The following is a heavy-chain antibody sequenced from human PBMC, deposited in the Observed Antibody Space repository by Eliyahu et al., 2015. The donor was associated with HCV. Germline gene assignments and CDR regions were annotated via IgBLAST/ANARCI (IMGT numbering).Heavy chain of an antibody. CDR2: FDPEEVKI. CDR1: GSTLTDLS. J-gene: IGHJ3*01. V-gene: IGHV1-24*01. CDR3: ATTAGLEIIHDALDV. Sequence: QVQLVQSGAEVKKPGASVKVSCKVSGSTLTDLSIHWVRQAPGEDLEWMGGFDPEEVKIIYAQRFQGRITMTEDTSTETAYMELSSLRSDDTAVYYCATTAGLEIIHDALDVWGQGTMVTVSS. D-gene: IGHD1-1*01.